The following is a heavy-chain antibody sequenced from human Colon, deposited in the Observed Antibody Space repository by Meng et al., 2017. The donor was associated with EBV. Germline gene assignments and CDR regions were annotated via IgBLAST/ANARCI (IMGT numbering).Heavy chain of an antibody. CDR1: GGSFSVYY. V-gene: IGHV4-34*01. CDR2: INHSGST. Sequence: QVQLQQGGAGLLKPSATLSLPCAVYGGSFSVYYWTWIRQPPGKGLEWIGEINHSGSTNYNPSLKSRVTISTDTSKNQFSLKVKSVTAADTAVYFCARLYLPDQWLLTSDTSEYWGQGTLVTVSS. J-gene: IGHJ4*02. CDR3: ARLYLPDQWLLTSDTSEY. D-gene: IGHD6-19*01.